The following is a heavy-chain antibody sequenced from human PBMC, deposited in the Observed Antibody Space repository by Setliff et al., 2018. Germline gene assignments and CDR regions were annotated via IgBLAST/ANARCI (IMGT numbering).Heavy chain of an antibody. J-gene: IGHJ4*02. CDR2: IYAIRST. Sequence: PSETLSLTCIVSGGSISSATSYWNWIRQPAGKELEWIGRIYAIRSTNYNPSLKSRVTMLVDTSKNQFSLILRSVTAADTAVYYCARAGDAASGRKGVLEYWGQGTAVTAPQ. D-gene: IGHD1-26*01. CDR1: GGSISSATSY. CDR3: ARAGDAASGRKGVLEY. V-gene: IGHV4-61*02.